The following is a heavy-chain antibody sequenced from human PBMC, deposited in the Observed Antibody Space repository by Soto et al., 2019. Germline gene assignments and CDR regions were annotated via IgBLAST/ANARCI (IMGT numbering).Heavy chain of an antibody. D-gene: IGHD5-12*01. CDR1: GFTVSSNY. J-gene: IGHJ6*02. CDR2: IYSGGST. V-gene: IGHV3-53*01. Sequence: EVPLVESGGGLIPPGGSLRLSCAASGFTVSSNYMSWVRQAPGKGLEWVSVIYSGGSTYYADSVKGRFTISRDNSKNTLYLQMNSLRAEDTAVYYCARDRYSGYDYYYFGMDVWGQGTTVTVSS. CDR3: ARDRYSGYDYYYFGMDV.